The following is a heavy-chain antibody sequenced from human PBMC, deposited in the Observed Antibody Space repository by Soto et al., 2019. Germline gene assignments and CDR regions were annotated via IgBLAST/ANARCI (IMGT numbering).Heavy chain of an antibody. CDR1: GGSISSGDYY. Sequence: SSETLSLTCTVSGGSISSGDYYWSWIRQPPGKGLEWIGYIYYSGSTYYNPSLKSRVTISVDTSKNQFSPKLSSVTAADTAVYYCARVSKGSLEFDPWGQGTLATVSS. V-gene: IGHV4-30-4*01. D-gene: IGHD1-26*01. J-gene: IGHJ5*02. CDR2: IYYSGST. CDR3: ARVSKGSLEFDP.